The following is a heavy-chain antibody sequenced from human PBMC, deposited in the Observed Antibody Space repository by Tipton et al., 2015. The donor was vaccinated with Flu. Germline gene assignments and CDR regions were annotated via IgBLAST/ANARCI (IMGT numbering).Heavy chain of an antibody. CDR3: TRASYGSADY. V-gene: IGHV3-43D*03. Sequence: SGVTFEGYAMHWVRQAPGKGLEWVSVITWDGLNTFYADSVKGRFIISRDNNENSLYLQMNSLRAEDTAVYFCTRASYGSADYWGQGTLVTVSS. CDR1: GVTFEGYA. CDR2: ITWDGLNT. J-gene: IGHJ4*02. D-gene: IGHD3-10*01.